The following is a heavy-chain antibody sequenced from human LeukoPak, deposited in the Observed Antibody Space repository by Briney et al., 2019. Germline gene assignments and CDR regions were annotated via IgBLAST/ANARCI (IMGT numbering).Heavy chain of an antibody. CDR3: ARSWAMAAAGPLFDP. CDR2: IYYSGST. J-gene: IGHJ5*02. Sequence: SETLSLTCTVSGGSISSYYWSWIRQPPGKGLEWIGYIYYSGSTNYNPSLKSRVTISVDTSKNQFSLKLSSVTAADTAVYYCARSWAMAAAGPLFDPWGQGTLVTVSS. D-gene: IGHD6-13*01. CDR1: GGSISSYY. V-gene: IGHV4-59*01.